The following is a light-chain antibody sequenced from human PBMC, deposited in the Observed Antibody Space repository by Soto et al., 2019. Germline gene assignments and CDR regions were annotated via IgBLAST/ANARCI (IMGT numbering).Light chain of an antibody. J-gene: IGKJ1*01. CDR3: QQYGSSGT. Sequence: DVVMTQSPLSLPVTLGQPASISCSSSQSLVYSDGNTYLNWFQQRPGQSPRRLIYKVSNRDSGVPDRFSGSGSGTDFTLTISRLEPEDFAVYYCQQYGSSGTFGQGTKVDI. V-gene: IGKV2-30*01. CDR1: QSLVYSDGNTY. CDR2: KVS.